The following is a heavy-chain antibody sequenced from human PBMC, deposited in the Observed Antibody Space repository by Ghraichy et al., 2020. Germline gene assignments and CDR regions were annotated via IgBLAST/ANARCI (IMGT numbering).Heavy chain of an antibody. D-gene: IGHD2-21*02. CDR3: AKRSGDSKRDTFDI. Sequence: GGSLRLSCAASGFTFSSCGMSWVRQAPGKGLEWVSTISGSGGSTYYADSVKGRFTISRDNSKNTMYLQMNSLRGEDTATYYCAKRSGDSKRDTFDIWGQGTVVTVSS. V-gene: IGHV3-23*01. CDR1: GFTFSSCG. J-gene: IGHJ3*02. CDR2: ISGSGGST.